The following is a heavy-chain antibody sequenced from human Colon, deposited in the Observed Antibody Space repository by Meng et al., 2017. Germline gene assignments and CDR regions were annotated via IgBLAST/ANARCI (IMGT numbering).Heavy chain of an antibody. J-gene: IGHJ4*02. CDR1: GFIFSDYY. CDR2: ISSSGSAI. V-gene: IGHV3-11*01. Sequence: GESLKISCAASGFIFSDYYMSWIRQAPGKGLELVSHISSSGSAIYYADSVKGRFTISRDNSKNTLYLQMNSLRVKDTAVFYCANGYIPDYWGQGTLVTVSS. CDR3: ANGYIPDY. D-gene: IGHD5-12*01.